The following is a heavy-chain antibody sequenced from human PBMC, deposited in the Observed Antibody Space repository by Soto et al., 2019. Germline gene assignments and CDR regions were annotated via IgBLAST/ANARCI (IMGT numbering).Heavy chain of an antibody. Sequence: GGSLRLSCAASGFTFSGYSMNRVRQAPGKGLEWVSSISSSSSYIYYADSVKGRFTISRDNAKNSLYLQMNSLRAEDTAVYYCARIGFYSSRPLYYFDYWGQGTLVTSPQ. CDR1: GFTFSGYS. CDR2: ISSSSSYI. D-gene: IGHD6-13*01. CDR3: ARIGFYSSRPLYYFDY. J-gene: IGHJ4*02. V-gene: IGHV3-21*01.